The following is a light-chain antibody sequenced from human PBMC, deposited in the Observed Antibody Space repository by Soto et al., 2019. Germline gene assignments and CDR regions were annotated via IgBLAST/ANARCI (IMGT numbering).Light chain of an antibody. CDR1: QGIVRW. Sequence: DIQMTQSPPTLSASVGDRVTITCRASQGIVRWLAWYQQKPGKAPKLLIYDASSLESGVPSRFSGSGAGTEFTLTISCLQPDDFATYFCQHYDGFSRTFGQGTKVEI. V-gene: IGKV1-5*01. J-gene: IGKJ1*01. CDR3: QHYDGFSRT. CDR2: DAS.